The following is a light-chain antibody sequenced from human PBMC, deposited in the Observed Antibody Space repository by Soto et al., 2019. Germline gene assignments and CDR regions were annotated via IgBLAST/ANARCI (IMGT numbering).Light chain of an antibody. J-gene: IGKJ5*01. Sequence: AIQLTQSPSSLSASTGDRVTITCRASQGISSYLAWYQQKPGKAPKLLIYAASTLQSGVPSRFSGSGSGTDFTLTISSLQPEDFATYYCQQSYSTVTFGRGTRLEIK. CDR1: QGISSY. CDR2: AAS. CDR3: QQSYSTVT. V-gene: IGKV1-8*01.